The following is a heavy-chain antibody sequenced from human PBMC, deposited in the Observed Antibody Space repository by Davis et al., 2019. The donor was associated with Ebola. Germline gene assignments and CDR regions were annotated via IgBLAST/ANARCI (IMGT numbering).Heavy chain of an antibody. CDR3: ARDSAYNWNYFYHY. J-gene: IGHJ4*02. V-gene: IGHV3-23*01. Sequence: GGSLRLSCAASGFTFSTYAMGWVRQAPGKGLEWVSDISSGGGAPYYADSVKGRFTISRDNSKNTLYLQMNSLRAEDTAVYYCARDSAYNWNYFYHYWGQGTLVTVSS. CDR1: GFTFSTYA. CDR2: ISSGGGAP. D-gene: IGHD1-7*01.